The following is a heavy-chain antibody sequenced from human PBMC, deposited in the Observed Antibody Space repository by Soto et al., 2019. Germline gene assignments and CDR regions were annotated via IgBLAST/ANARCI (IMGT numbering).Heavy chain of an antibody. CDR3: ARDQLYYNDISGRPLNAFDV. CDR1: EFSFEDYA. V-gene: IGHV3-48*01. D-gene: IGHD3-22*01. CDR2: IGLGSSTK. Sequence: PGGSLRLSCGASEFSFEDYAMNWVRQAPGKGLEWVSYIGLGSSTKYYADSVEGRFTISRDNAKNSLYLQMNSLRAEDTAVYYCARDQLYYNDISGRPLNAFDVWGQGTMVTVSS. J-gene: IGHJ3*01.